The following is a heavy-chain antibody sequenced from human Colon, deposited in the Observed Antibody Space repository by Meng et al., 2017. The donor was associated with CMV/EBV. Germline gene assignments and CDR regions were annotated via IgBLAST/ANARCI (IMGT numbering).Heavy chain of an antibody. CDR2: INVDGRTT. CDR3: ARDFGGPADS. V-gene: IGHV3-74*01. CDR1: GCSVYSHW. J-gene: IGHJ4*02. Sequence: LSCAGSGCSVYSHWMHWVRQAPGKGLVGVSRINVDGRTTNYGASVRGRFTISRDKAKNTLYLQMNSLRAEDTAVYYCARDFGGPADSWGQGTLVTVSS. D-gene: IGHD3-16*01.